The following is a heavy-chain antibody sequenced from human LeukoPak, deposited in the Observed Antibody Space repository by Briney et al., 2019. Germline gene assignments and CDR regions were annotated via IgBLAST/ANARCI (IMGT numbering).Heavy chain of an antibody. D-gene: IGHD3-22*01. CDR2: IYYSGST. CDR1: GGSFSGYY. Sequence: SETLSLTCAVYGGSFSGYYWSWIRQHPGKGLEWIGYIYYSGSTYYNPSLKSRVTISVDTSKNQFSLKLSSVTAADTAVYYCARVSDYDSSGYYYVDYWGQGTLVTVSS. V-gene: IGHV4-31*11. J-gene: IGHJ4*02. CDR3: ARVSDYDSSGYYYVDY.